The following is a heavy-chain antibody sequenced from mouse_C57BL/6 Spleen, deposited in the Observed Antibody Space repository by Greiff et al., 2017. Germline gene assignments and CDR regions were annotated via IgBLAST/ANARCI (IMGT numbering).Heavy chain of an antibody. Sequence: VQLKQPGAELVKPGASVKLSCKASGYTFTSYWMQWVKQRPGQGLEWIGEIDPSDSYTNYNQKFKGKATLTVDTSSSTAYMQLSSLTSEDSAVYYCARSNWSFACWGQGTLVTVSA. J-gene: IGHJ3*01. V-gene: IGHV1-50*01. CDR3: ARSNWSFAC. CDR1: GYTFTSYW. CDR2: IDPSDSYT. D-gene: IGHD4-1*02.